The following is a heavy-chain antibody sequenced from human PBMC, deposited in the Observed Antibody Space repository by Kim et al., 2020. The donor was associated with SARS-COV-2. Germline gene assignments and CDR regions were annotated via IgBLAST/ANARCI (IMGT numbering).Heavy chain of an antibody. CDR3: AKDMRSSWSGYIPPYYYYGMDS. CDR2: ISWNSGSI. CDR1: GFTFDDYA. Sequence: GGSLRLSCAASGFTFDDYAMHWVRQAPGKGLEWVSGISWNSGSIGYADSVKGRFTISRDNAKNSLYLQMNSLRAEDTALYYCAKDMRSSWSGYIPPYYYYGMDSWGKGTTVTVSS. D-gene: IGHD3-3*01. J-gene: IGHJ6*04. V-gene: IGHV3-9*01.